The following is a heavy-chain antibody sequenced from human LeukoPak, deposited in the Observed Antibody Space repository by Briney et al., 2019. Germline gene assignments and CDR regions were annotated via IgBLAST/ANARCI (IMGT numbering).Heavy chain of an antibody. CDR2: INHSGST. D-gene: IGHD2-2*01. Sequence: SETLSLTCAVYGGSFSGYYWSWIRQPPGKGLEWTGEINHSGSTNYNPSLKSRVTISVDTSKNQFSLKLSSVTAADTAVYYCALYQLPRGFDYWGQGTLVTVSS. CDR1: GGSFSGYY. V-gene: IGHV4-34*01. CDR3: ALYQLPRGFDY. J-gene: IGHJ4*02.